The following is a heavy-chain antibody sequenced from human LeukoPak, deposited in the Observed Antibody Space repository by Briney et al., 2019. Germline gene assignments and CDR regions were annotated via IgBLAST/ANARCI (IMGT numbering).Heavy chain of an antibody. Sequence: SETLSLTCTVSGDSISGYYWSWIRQSPGKGLEWIGHIYFTGTTNYNPSLRSRVTISVDTSKNQFSLTLSSVHGAVMALYYCARAADTGSYHYYFDSWGQGTLVTVSS. CDR1: GDSISGYY. J-gene: IGHJ4*02. D-gene: IGHD1-26*01. V-gene: IGHV4-59*12. CDR3: ARAADTGSYHYYFDS. CDR2: IYFTGTT.